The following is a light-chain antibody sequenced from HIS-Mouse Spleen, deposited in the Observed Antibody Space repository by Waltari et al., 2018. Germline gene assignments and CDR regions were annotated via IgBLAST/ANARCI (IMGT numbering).Light chain of an antibody. Sequence: SYELTQPPSVSVSPGQTARITCSGDPSPKNYAYWYQQKSGQAPVWVIYEDSKRPSGIPERFSGSSSGTMATLTISGAQVEDEADYYCHSTDSSGNHRVFGGGTKLTVL. CDR2: EDS. CDR1: PSPKNY. V-gene: IGLV3-10*01. CDR3: HSTDSSGNHRV. J-gene: IGLJ2*01.